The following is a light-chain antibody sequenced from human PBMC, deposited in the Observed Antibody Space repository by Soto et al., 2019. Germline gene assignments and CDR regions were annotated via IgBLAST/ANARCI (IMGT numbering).Light chain of an antibody. V-gene: IGKV1-39*01. CDR3: QRSYGSPPWT. Sequence: DIQMTQSPSSLSASVGDRVTITCRASQTISIFLNWYQQKPGKAPKLLIYGASTLQGGVPSRCSGSGSGADFTLTISRLQPEDFATYYCQRSYGSPPWTFGQGTKVEIK. CDR1: QTISIF. CDR2: GAS. J-gene: IGKJ1*01.